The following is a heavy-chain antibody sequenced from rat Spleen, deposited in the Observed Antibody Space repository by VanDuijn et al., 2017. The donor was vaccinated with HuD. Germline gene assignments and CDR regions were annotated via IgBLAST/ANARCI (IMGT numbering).Heavy chain of an antibody. J-gene: IGHJ2*01. V-gene: IGHV5-29*01. Sequence: VQLVESDGGLVQPGRSLKLSCAASGFTFSDYYMAWVRQAPTKGLEWVATISYDDSRTYYRDSVKGRFTISRDNAKNTLYLQMDSLRSEDTATYYCAKVLSGSFDNWGQGVMVTVSS. CDR1: GFTFSDYY. D-gene: IGHD5-1*01. CDR3: AKVLSGSFDN. CDR2: ISYDDSRT.